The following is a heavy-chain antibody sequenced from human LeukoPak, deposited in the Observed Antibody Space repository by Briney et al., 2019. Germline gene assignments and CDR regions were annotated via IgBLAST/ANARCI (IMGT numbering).Heavy chain of an antibody. CDR1: GFIFSNYW. Sequence: GGSLRLSCAASGFIFSNYWMSWVRQAPGKGLEWVANIKQDGSEIDYVDSMKGRLTISRDNAKNSLYLQMNSPRAEDTAVYYCARIGYSSSSFDYWGQGTLVTVSS. D-gene: IGHD6-6*01. CDR3: ARIGYSSSSFDY. J-gene: IGHJ4*02. V-gene: IGHV3-7*01. CDR2: IKQDGSEI.